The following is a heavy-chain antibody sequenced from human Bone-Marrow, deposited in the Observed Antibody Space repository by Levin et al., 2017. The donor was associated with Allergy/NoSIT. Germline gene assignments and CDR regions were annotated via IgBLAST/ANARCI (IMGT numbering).Heavy chain of an antibody. D-gene: IGHD1-26*01. Sequence: SQTLSLTCTVSAGSMTNHYWSWIRQPPGKALEWIGYMYYSGTTNYNPSLKSRVTIFQETSRNQFSLHLRSVTAADTAVYYCAKAHSGTYSNPFDFWGQGTVVTVSS. V-gene: IGHV4-59*11. CDR1: AGSMTNHY. CDR2: MYYSGTT. CDR3: AKAHSGTYSNPFDF. J-gene: IGHJ4*02.